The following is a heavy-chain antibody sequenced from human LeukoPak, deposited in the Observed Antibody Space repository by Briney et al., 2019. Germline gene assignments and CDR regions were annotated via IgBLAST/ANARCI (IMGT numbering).Heavy chain of an antibody. V-gene: IGHV1-46*01. J-gene: IGHJ4*01. Sequence: ASVRVSCKASGYTFTSYYMHWVRQAPGQGLEWMGIINPSGGSTSYAQKFQGRVTMTGDTSTSTVYMELSSLRSDDTAVYYCAREGDVLRYFDWLPTLGYWGQGTLVTVSS. CDR1: GYTFTSYY. CDR3: AREGDVLRYFDWLPTLGY. D-gene: IGHD3-9*01. CDR2: INPSGGST.